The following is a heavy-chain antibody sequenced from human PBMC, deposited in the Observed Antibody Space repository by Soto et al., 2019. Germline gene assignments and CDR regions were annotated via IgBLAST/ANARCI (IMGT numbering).Heavy chain of an antibody. CDR2: IDPSDSYT. CDR1: GYSFTSYW. J-gene: IGHJ4*02. D-gene: IGHD3-22*01. CDR3: TTGLSSGYYNFDY. Sequence: GESQKISCKGSGYSFTSYWISWVRQMPGKGLEWMGRIDPSDSYTNYSPSFQGRITISRDHSKDTLYLQMNSLKTEDTAVYYCTTGLSSGYYNFDYWGQGTPVTVSS. V-gene: IGHV5-10-1*01.